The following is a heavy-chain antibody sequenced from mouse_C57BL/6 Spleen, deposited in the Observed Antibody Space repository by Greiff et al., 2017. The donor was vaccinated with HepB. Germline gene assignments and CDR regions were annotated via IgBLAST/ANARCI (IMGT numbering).Heavy chain of an antibody. CDR1: GYTFTDYE. CDR3: TRPLLGP. CDR2: IDPETGGT. Sequence: QVQLQQSGAELVRPGASVTLSCKASGYTFTDYEMHWVKQTPVHGLEWIGAIDPETGGTAYNQKFKGKATLTADKSSSTAYMELRSLTSEDSAVYYCTRPLLGPWGQGTTLTVSS. J-gene: IGHJ2*01. V-gene: IGHV1-15*01. D-gene: IGHD2-10*01.